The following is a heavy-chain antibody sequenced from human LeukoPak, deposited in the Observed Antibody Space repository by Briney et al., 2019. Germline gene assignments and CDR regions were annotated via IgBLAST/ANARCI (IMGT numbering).Heavy chain of an antibody. V-gene: IGHV3-30*01. CDR1: GFTFSSYA. J-gene: IGHJ4*02. Sequence: GGSPRLSCAASGFTFSSYAMHWVRQAPGKGLEWVAVISYDGSNKYYADSVKGRFTISRDNSKNTLYLQMNSLRAEDTAVYYCARAPFDYWGQGTLVTVSS. CDR2: ISYDGSNK. CDR3: ARAPFDY.